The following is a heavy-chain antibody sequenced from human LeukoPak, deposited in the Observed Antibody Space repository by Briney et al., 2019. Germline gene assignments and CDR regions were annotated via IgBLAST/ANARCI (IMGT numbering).Heavy chain of an antibody. J-gene: IGHJ4*02. CDR2: ISGSGGST. CDR1: GFTFSSYG. Sequence: GGSLRLSCAASGFTFSSYGMSWVRQAPGKGLEWVSAISGSGGSTYYADSVKGRFTISRDNSKNTLYLQMNSLRAEDTAVYYCAKDGYSYGYALDYWGQGTLVTVSS. CDR3: AKDGYSYGYALDY. D-gene: IGHD5-18*01. V-gene: IGHV3-23*01.